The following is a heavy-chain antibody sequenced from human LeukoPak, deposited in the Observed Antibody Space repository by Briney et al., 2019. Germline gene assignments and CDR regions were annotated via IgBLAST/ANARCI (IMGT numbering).Heavy chain of an antibody. CDR1: GFTFSSYS. J-gene: IGHJ4*02. D-gene: IGHD6-19*01. V-gene: IGHV3-15*01. CDR3: STQPWLEFDGFF. Sequence: GGSLRLSCAASGFTFSSYSMNWVRQAPGKGLEWVGHIKSDTDGGTAAYAAPVKGRFTISRDDAKNMLYLQMNSLKPEDTAMYYCSTQPWLEFDGFFWGQGTLVSVSS. CDR2: IKSDTDGGTA.